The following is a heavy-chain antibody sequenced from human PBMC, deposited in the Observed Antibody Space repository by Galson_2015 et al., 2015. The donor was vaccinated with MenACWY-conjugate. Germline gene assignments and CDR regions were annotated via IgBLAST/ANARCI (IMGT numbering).Heavy chain of an antibody. V-gene: IGHV1-3*01. CDR1: GDTFSRYA. D-gene: IGHD3-22*01. J-gene: IGHJ5*02. CDR3: ARNYFESNGYCDH. Sequence: SVKVSCKASGDTFSRYAIHWVRQAPGQGLEWMGWIIAGNGNTKYSQKFQARVTITRDTTASTVYMELSSLRSEDTAVYYCARNYFESNGYCDHWGQGTLVTVSP. CDR2: IIAGNGNT.